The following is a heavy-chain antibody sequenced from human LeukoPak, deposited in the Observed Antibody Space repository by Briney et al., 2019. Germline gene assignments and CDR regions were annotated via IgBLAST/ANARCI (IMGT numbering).Heavy chain of an antibody. V-gene: IGHV1-18*01. CDR2: ISAYNGNT. CDR1: GYTFTSYG. D-gene: IGHD3-16*01. J-gene: IGHJ4*02. CDR3: ATGVPPFELSVGGY. Sequence: GASVKVSCKASGYTFTSYGISWVRQAPGQGLEWMGWISAYNGNTNYAQKLQGRVTMTTDTSTSTAYMELRSLRSDDTAVYYCATGVPPFELSVGGYWGQGTLVTVSS.